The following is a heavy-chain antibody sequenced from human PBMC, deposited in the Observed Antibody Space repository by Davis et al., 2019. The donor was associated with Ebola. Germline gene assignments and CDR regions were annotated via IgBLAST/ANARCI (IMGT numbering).Heavy chain of an antibody. CDR2: IFPIFGTA. Sequence: SVNVSCKASGGTFSSYAISWVRQAPGQGLEWMGGIFPIFGTANYAQKFQGRVTITADESTSTAYMELSSLRSEDTAVYYCARVATLPGDVWGQGTTVTVSS. V-gene: IGHV1-69*13. CDR1: GGTFSSYA. CDR3: ARVATLPGDV. J-gene: IGHJ6*02. D-gene: IGHD5-12*01.